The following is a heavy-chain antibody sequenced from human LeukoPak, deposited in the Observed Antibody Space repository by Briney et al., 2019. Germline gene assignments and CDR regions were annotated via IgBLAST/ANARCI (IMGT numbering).Heavy chain of an antibody. CDR3: ARSPTLITIFGVSNYYYMDV. J-gene: IGHJ6*03. V-gene: IGHV1-8*02. CDR2: MNPNSGNT. CDR1: GYTFTSYG. D-gene: IGHD3-3*01. Sequence: GASVKVSCKASGYTFTSYGISWVRQAPGQGLEWMGWMNPNSGNTGYAQKFQGRVIMTRNTSISTAYMELSSLRSEDTAVYYCARSPTLITIFGVSNYYYMDVWGKGTTVTVSS.